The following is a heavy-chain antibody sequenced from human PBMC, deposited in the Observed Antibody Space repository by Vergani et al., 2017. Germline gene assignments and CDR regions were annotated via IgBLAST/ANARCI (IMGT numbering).Heavy chain of an antibody. CDR2: ISSDGGST. J-gene: IGHJ6*03. CDR3: AREGEYCSSTRCYEFYYYMDV. Sequence: DVQLLEPAGGLVQPGGPPSLPYPAPGFPFSTYATTWVCQAPGKGLEWVSTISSDGGSTYYADSVKGRFTISRDNSKNTLSLQMNSLTAEDTAIYYCAREGEYCSSTRCYEFYYYMDVWGKGP. V-gene: IGHV3-23*01. CDR1: GFPFSTYA. D-gene: IGHD2-2*01.